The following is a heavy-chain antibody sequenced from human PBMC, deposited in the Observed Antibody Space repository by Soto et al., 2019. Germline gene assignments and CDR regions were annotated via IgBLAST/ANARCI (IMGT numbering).Heavy chain of an antibody. Sequence: DVRLVESGGGLVQTGKSLRLSCEVSEMTFSLFSMSWVRQAPGKRLEWVSTIKDDGTEKSYVESVKGRFTISRDNAKNSLYLVMNDLRVAGSSVYYCVRVLVAIVGGHDNYTYTDVWGKGTTVTASS. CDR1: EMTFSLFS. V-gene: IGHV3-7*01. D-gene: IGHD1-26*01. CDR2: IKDDGTEK. CDR3: VRVLVAIVGGHDNYTYTDV. J-gene: IGHJ6*03.